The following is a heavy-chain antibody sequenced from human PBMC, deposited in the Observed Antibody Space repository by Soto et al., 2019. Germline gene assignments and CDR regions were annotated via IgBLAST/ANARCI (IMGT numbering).Heavy chain of an antibody. Sequence: QVQLVESGGGVVQPGRSLRLSCAASGYTFSSHGMHWVRQAPGKGLEWVAVIWYDGSKKYYAGSVKGRFTISRDDSKNTLYLEMNSLSAEDTAVYYCARDPASSMDVWGHGATVTVSS. CDR1: GYTFSSHG. CDR2: IWYDGSKK. J-gene: IGHJ6*01. V-gene: IGHV3-33*01. D-gene: IGHD6-25*01. CDR3: ARDPASSMDV.